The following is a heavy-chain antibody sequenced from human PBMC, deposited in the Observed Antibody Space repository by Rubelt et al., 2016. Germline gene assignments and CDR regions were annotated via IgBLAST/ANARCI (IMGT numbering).Heavy chain of an antibody. V-gene: IGHV3-30*04. CDR1: GFTFSSYA. CDR2: ISYDGTNQ. Sequence: QVQLVESGGGVVQPGRSLRLSCAASGFTFSSYAMHWVRQAPGKGLEWVAVISYDGTNQYYADSVKGRCTISRDNSKNTLYLQMNSLRAEDTAVYDCASSSGWYFDYWGQGTLVTVSS. J-gene: IGHJ4*02. CDR3: ASSSGWYFDY. D-gene: IGHD6-19*01.